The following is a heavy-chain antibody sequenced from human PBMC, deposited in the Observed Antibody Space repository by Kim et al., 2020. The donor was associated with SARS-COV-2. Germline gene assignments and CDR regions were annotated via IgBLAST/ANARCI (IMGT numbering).Heavy chain of an antibody. V-gene: IGHV1-18*01. CDR2: ISAYNGNT. Sequence: ASVKVSCKASGYTFTSYGISWVRQAPGQGLEGMGWISAYNGNTNYAQKLQGRVTMTTDTSTSTAYMELRRLRSDDTAVYYCARELTRGYYDILGTQIHYFDYWGQGTLVTVSS. J-gene: IGHJ4*02. CDR3: ARELTRGYYDILGTQIHYFDY. D-gene: IGHD3-9*01. CDR1: GYTFTSYG.